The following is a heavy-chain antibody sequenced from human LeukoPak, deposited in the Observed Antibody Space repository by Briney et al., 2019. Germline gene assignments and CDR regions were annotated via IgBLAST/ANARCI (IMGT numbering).Heavy chain of an antibody. CDR2: IYYSGST. D-gene: IGHD4-17*01. CDR1: GGSVSSGSYY. J-gene: IGHJ4*02. V-gene: IGHV4-61*01. Sequence: SETLSLTCTVSGGSVSSGSYYWGWIRQPPGKGLEWIGYIYYSGSTNYNPSLKSRVTISVDTSNNQFSLKLSSVTAADTAVYYCARDHYGTNDYWGQGTLVTVSS. CDR3: ARDHYGTNDY.